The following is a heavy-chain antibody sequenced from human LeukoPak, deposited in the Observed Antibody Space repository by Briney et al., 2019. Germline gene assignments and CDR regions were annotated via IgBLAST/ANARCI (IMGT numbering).Heavy chain of an antibody. CDR1: GFTFSSYS. CDR3: ARVGGRMVAHYYGMDV. J-gene: IGHJ6*02. CDR2: ISSSSSTL. V-gene: IGHV3-48*02. D-gene: IGHD4/OR15-4a*01. Sequence: PGGSLRLSCAASGFTFSSYSMNWVRQAPGKGLEWVSYISSSSSTLYYADSVKGRFTISRDNAKNSLYLQMNSLRDEDTAVYYCARVGGRMVAHYYGMDVWGQGTTVTVSS.